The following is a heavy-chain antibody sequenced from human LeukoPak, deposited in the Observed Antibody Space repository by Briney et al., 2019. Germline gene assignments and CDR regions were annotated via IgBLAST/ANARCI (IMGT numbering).Heavy chain of an antibody. Sequence: SQTLSLTCAISGDSVSSNSAAWNWIRQSPSRGLEWLGRTYFRSKWYTEYAVSVKSRININPDTSKSLFSLHLKSVTPEDTAVYYCARGNNWNYLRAFDIWGQGTVVTVSS. CDR2: TYFRSKWYT. D-gene: IGHD1-7*01. CDR3: ARGNNWNYLRAFDI. J-gene: IGHJ3*02. CDR1: GDSVSSNSAA. V-gene: IGHV6-1*01.